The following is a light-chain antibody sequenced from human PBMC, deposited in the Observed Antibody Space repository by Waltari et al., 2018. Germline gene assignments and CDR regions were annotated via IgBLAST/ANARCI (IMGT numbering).Light chain of an antibody. CDR2: VNSDGSH. CDR3: QTWSTGVNWL. J-gene: IGLJ3*02. CDR1: SGHIKYP. V-gene: IGLV4-69*01. Sequence: QLVLTQSPSASASLGASVKLTCTLTSGHIKYPIAWYQQKPEKGPRFLMTVNSDGSHIKGDGIPDRFSGSSSGTERYLTISSLQSEDEADYYCQTWSTGVNWLFGGGTKLTVL.